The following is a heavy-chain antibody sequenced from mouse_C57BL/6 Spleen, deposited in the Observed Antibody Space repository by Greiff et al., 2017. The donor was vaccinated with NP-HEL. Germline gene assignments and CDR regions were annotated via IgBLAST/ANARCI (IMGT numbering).Heavy chain of an antibody. D-gene: IGHD1-1*01. CDR3: ARREYYYGSRFDY. V-gene: IGHV1-50*01. CDR2: IDPSDSYT. J-gene: IGHJ2*01. CDR1: GYTFTSYW. Sequence: VQLQQPGAELVKPGASVKLSCKASGYTFTSYWMQWVKQRPGQGLEWIGEIDPSDSYTNYNQKFKGKATLTVDTSSSTAYMQLSSLTSEDSAVYYCARREYYYGSRFDYWGQGTTLTVSS.